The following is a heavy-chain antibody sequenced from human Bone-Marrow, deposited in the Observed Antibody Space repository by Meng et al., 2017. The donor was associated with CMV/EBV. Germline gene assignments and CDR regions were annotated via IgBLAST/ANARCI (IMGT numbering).Heavy chain of an antibody. CDR2: MNPNSGNT. D-gene: IGHD3-3*01. Sequence: ASVKVSCKASGYTFTSYDINWVRQATGQGLEWMGWMNPNSGNTGYAQKFQGRVTMTRNTSISTAYMELSSLRSEDTAVYYCARGRPYYDFWSGYYRGGWGQGTTVTVSS. J-gene: IGHJ6*02. CDR1: GYTFTSYD. CDR3: ARGRPYYDFWSGYYRGG. V-gene: IGHV1-8*01.